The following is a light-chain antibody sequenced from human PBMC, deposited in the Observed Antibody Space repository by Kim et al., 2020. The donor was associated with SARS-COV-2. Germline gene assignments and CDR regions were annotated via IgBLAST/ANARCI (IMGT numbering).Light chain of an antibody. CDR3: QQYHTNPAT. CDR2: AAS. J-gene: IGKJ2*01. V-gene: IGKV1-8*01. Sequence: YASTGDRVTVTWRARQDISSYLAWYQQTPGNAPKLVIYAASTWQSGVPSRFSGSGSGTYFTLTISCLQSEDFATYYCQQYHTNPATFGQGTKLEI. CDR1: QDISSY.